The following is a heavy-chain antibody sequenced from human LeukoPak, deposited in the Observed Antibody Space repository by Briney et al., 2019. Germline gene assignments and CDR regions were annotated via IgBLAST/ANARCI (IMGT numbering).Heavy chain of an antibody. CDR2: IQTRGST. D-gene: IGHD2-15*01. V-gene: IGHV4-4*07. CDR3: ARVRGDSRGNAFDI. CDR1: GGSISSYY. Sequence: PSETLSLTCTASGGSISSYYWSWIRQPAGKGLEWIGRIQTRGSTNYNPSLKSRVTMSVDTSKNQFSLNLSSVTAADTAVYYCARVRGDSRGNAFDIWGQGTMVTVS. J-gene: IGHJ3*02.